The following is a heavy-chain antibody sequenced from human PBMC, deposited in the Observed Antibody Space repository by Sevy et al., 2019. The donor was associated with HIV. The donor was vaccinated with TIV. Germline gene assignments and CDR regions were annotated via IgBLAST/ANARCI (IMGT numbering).Heavy chain of an antibody. CDR2: IKSKTDGGTT. V-gene: IGHV3-15*01. CDR3: TTGGDIVVVTAIGTYFDY. Sequence: GGSLRLSCAASGFTFSNAWMSWVRQAPGKGLEWVGRIKSKTDGGTTDYAAPVKGRFTISRDDSKNTLYLQMNSLKTEDTAVYYCTTGGDIVVVTAIGTYFDYWGQGTLVTVSS. J-gene: IGHJ4*02. CDR1: GFTFSNAW. D-gene: IGHD2-21*02.